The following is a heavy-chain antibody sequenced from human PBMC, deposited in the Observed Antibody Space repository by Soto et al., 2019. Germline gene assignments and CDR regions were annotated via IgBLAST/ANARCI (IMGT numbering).Heavy chain of an antibody. CDR2: IYHSGST. V-gene: IGHV4-4*02. J-gene: IGHJ6*02. Sequence: PSETLSLTCAVSGGSISSSNWWSWVRQPPGKGLEWIGEIYHSGSTNYNPSLKSRVTISVDKSKNQFSLKLSSVTAADTAVYYCARDRDYCSSTSCYGYGMDVWGQGTTVTVSS. CDR3: ARDRDYCSSTSCYGYGMDV. D-gene: IGHD2-2*01. CDR1: GGSISSSNW.